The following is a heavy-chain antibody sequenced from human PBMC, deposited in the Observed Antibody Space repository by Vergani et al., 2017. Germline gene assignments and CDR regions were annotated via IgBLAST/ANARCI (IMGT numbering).Heavy chain of an antibody. Sequence: QVQLVQSGAEVKKPGSSVKVSCKASGGTFSSYAISWVRQAPGQGLEWMGRIIPILGIANYAQKFQGRVTITADKSTSTAYMELSSLRSEDTDVYYCARATQQQLASDYYYYYGMDVWGQGTTVTVSS. V-gene: IGHV1-69*04. CDR2: IIPILGIA. CDR3: ARATQQQLASDYYYYYGMDV. CDR1: GGTFSSYA. J-gene: IGHJ6*02. D-gene: IGHD6-13*01.